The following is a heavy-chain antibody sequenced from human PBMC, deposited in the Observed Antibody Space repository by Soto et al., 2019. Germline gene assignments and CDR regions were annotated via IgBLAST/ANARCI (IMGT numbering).Heavy chain of an antibody. CDR3: SRGQIGLWFGELWVY. V-gene: IGHV3-30-3*01. Sequence: GGSLRLSCAASGFTFSSYAMHWVRQAPGKGLEWVAVISYDGSNKYYADSVKGRFTISRDNSKNTLYLQMNSLRAEDTAVYYFSRGQIGLWFGELWVYWGQGTLVTVSS. CDR1: GFTFSSYA. D-gene: IGHD3-10*01. J-gene: IGHJ4*02. CDR2: ISYDGSNK.